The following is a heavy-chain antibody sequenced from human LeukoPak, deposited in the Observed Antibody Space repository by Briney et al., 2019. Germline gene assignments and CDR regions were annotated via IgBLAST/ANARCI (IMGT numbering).Heavy chain of an antibody. CDR3: ARRITMVRASNWFDP. D-gene: IGHD3-10*01. CDR2: IYSSGST. V-gene: IGHV4-61*02. J-gene: IGHJ5*02. Sequence: PSETLSLTCTVSGGSISSGSYYWSWIRQPAGKGLEWIGRIYSSGSTNYNPSLKSRVTISVDTSKNQFSLKLSSVTAADTAVYYCARRITMVRASNWFDPWGQGTLVTVSS. CDR1: GGSISSGSYY.